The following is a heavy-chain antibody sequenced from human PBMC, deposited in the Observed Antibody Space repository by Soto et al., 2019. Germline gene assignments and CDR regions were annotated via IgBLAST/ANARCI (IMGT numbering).Heavy chain of an antibody. V-gene: IGHV3-9*01. Sequence: SLRLSCAASGFTFDDYAMHWVRQAPGKGLEWVSGISWNSGSIGYADSVKGRFTISRDNAKNSLYLQMNSLRAEDTALYYCAKERGDYYDSSGYYYPGGFDIWGQGTMVTVSS. CDR3: AKERGDYYDSSGYYYPGGFDI. J-gene: IGHJ3*02. CDR2: ISWNSGSI. D-gene: IGHD3-22*01. CDR1: GFTFDDYA.